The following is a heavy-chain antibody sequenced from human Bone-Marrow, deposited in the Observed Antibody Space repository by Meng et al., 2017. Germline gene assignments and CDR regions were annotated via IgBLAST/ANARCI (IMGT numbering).Heavy chain of an antibody. CDR3: ASPSSSGWYFDY. CDR2: ISYDGSNK. V-gene: IGHV3-30*01. J-gene: IGHJ4*02. Sequence: GGSLRLSCAASGFTFSSYAMHWVRQAPGKGLEWVAVISYDGSNKYYADSVKGRFTISRDNSKNTLYLQMNSLRAEDTAVYYCASPSSSGWYFDYWGQGTLVTVSS. D-gene: IGHD6-19*01. CDR1: GFTFSSYA.